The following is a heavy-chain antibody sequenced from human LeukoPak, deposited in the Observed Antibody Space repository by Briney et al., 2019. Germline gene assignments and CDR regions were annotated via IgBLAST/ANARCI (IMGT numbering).Heavy chain of an antibody. Sequence: GGSLRLSCAASGFTFSSHGMHWVPQAPGKGLEWVAFIRYDGSNKYYAVSVKGRFTISRDNSKNTLYLQINSLRAEDTAVYYCAKDPQRAVSPSYYYMDVWGKGTTVTVSS. V-gene: IGHV3-30*02. J-gene: IGHJ6*03. CDR1: GFTFSSHG. CDR2: IRYDGSNK. D-gene: IGHD6-19*01. CDR3: AKDPQRAVSPSYYYMDV.